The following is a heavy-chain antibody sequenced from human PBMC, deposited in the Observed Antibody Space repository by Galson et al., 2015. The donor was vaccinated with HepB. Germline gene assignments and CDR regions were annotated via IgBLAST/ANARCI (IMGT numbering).Heavy chain of an antibody. V-gene: IGHV1-69*13. Sequence: SVKVSCKASGGTFSSYAISWVRQAPGQGLEWMGGIIPIFGTENYAQKFQGRVMITADESTSTAYMELSSLRSEDTAVYYCARVGPLDYYDSSSYYPSNYLFDYWGQGTLVTVSS. CDR2: IIPIFGTE. CDR3: ARVGPLDYYDSSSYYPSNYLFDY. J-gene: IGHJ4*02. CDR1: GGTFSSYA. D-gene: IGHD3-22*01.